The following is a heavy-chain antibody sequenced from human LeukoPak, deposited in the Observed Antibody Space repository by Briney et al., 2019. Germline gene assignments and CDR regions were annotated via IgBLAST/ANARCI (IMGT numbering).Heavy chain of an antibody. CDR1: GGSISSYY. D-gene: IGHD6-19*01. Sequence: SETLSLTCTVSGGSISSYYWSWIRRPAGKGLEWIGRIYTSGSTNYNPSLKSRVTMSVDTSKNQFSLKLSSVTAADTAVYYCARDSLIAVAGTILSYYYYMDVWGKGTTVTISS. CDR2: IYTSGST. J-gene: IGHJ6*03. CDR3: ARDSLIAVAGTILSYYYYMDV. V-gene: IGHV4-4*07.